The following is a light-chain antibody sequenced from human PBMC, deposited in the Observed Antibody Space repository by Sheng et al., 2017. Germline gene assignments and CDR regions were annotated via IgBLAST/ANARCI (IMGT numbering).Light chain of an antibody. CDR1: QSIFDS. CDR3: QQGTDWLS. J-gene: IGKJ4*01. V-gene: IGKV3-11*01. Sequence: EIVLTQSPDTLSVSPGERATLSCRANQSIFDSLAWYQQKPGQTPRLLIWSASHRATAIPARFSGSGYGTDFTLDIAWLEPEDSAVYYCQQGTDWLSFGGGTKLEVK. CDR2: SAS.